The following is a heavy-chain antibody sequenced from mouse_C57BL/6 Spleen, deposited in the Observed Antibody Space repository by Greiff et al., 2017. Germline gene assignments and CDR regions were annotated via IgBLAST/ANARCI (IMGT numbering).Heavy chain of an antibody. CDR2: IDPSDSET. CDR1: GYTFTSYW. V-gene: IGHV1-52*01. Sequence: VKLMESGAELVRPGSSVKLSCKASGYTFTSYWMHWVKQRPIQGLEWIGNIDPSDSETHYNQKFKDKATLTVDKSSSTAYMQLSSLTSEDSAVYYGARSGGSSYWYFDVWGTGTTVTVSS. CDR3: ARSGGSSYWYFDV. J-gene: IGHJ1*03. D-gene: IGHD1-1*01.